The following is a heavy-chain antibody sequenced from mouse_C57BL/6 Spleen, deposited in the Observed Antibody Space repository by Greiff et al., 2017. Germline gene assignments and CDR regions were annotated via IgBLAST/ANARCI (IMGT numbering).Heavy chain of an antibody. V-gene: IGHV1-81*01. J-gene: IGHJ3*01. CDR1: GYTFTSYG. CDR3: ANYCSSNYGMDY. Sequence: QVQLQQPGAELARPGASVKLSCKASGYTFTSYGISWVKQRPGQGLAWIGKIYPTSGNTYYNEKFKGKATLTADKSSSTAYLELRSLESEDSEFYFCANYCSSNYGMDYWGQGTLVTVSA. CDR2: IYPTSGNT. D-gene: IGHD1-1*01.